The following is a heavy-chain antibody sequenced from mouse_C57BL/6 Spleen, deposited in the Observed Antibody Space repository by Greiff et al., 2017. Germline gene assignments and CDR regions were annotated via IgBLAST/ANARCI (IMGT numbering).Heavy chain of an antibody. D-gene: IGHD1-1*01. CDR3: ARLLRSPYWYFDV. CDR2: ISNGGGST. V-gene: IGHV5-12*01. J-gene: IGHJ1*03. Sequence: DVMLVESGGGLVQPGGSLKLSCAASGFTFSDYYMYWVRQTPEKRLEWVAYISNGGGSTYYPDTVKGRFTISRDNAKNTLYLQMSRLKSEDTAMYYCARLLRSPYWYFDVWGTGTTVTVSS. CDR1: GFTFSDYY.